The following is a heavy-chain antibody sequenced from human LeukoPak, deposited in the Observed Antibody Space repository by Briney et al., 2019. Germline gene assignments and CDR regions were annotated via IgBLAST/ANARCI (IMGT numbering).Heavy chain of an antibody. CDR2: IWYDGSNK. V-gene: IGHV3-33*01. Sequence: GGSLRLSCAASGFTFSSYGMHWVRQAPGKGLEWMAVIWYDGSNKYYADSVKGRFTISRDNSKNTLYLQMNSLRAEDTAVYYCARDADIVVVPAESYFDYWGQGTLVTVSS. J-gene: IGHJ4*02. CDR1: GFTFSSYG. CDR3: ARDADIVVVPAESYFDY. D-gene: IGHD2-2*01.